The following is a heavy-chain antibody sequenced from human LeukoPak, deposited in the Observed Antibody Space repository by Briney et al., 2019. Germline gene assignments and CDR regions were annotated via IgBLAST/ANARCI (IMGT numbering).Heavy chain of an antibody. V-gene: IGHV4-30-4*08. CDR1: GGSISSGDYY. CDR2: IYYSGST. J-gene: IGHJ4*02. Sequence: SETLSLTCTVSGGSISSGDYYWSWIRQPPGKGLEWTGYIYYSGSTYYNPSLKSRVTISVDTSKNQFSLKLSSVTAADTAVYYCARAANTYYYDSSGYYVDYWGQGTLVTVSS. CDR3: ARAANTYYYDSSGYYVDY. D-gene: IGHD3-22*01.